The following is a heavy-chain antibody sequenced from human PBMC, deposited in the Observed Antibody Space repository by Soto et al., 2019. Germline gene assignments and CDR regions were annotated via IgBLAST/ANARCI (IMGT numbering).Heavy chain of an antibody. CDR2: ISYDGSNK. Sequence: GGSLRLSCAASGFTFSSYGMHWVRQAPGKGLEWVAVISYDGSNKYYADSVKGRFTISRDNSKNTLYLQMNSLRAEDTAVYYCAKDLRDTPNCSSTSCRLVHYYYYYGMDVWGQGTTVTVSS. CDR1: GFTFSSYG. V-gene: IGHV3-30*18. D-gene: IGHD2-2*01. J-gene: IGHJ6*02. CDR3: AKDLRDTPNCSSTSCRLVHYYYYYGMDV.